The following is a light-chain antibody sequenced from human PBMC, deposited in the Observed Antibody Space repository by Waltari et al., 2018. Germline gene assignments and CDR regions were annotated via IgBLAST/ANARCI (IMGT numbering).Light chain of an antibody. CDR3: QNHERLPAT. CDR1: QSVNKY. J-gene: IGKJ1*01. V-gene: IGKV3-20*01. Sequence: EVVLTQFPGTLSLSTGERAPLSCRSSQSVNKYLAWYQQRPGQAPRLLIYAASTRATGVPDRFSGSGFGTDFSLTISRLEPEDFAVYFCQNHERLPATFGQGTKVEIK. CDR2: AAS.